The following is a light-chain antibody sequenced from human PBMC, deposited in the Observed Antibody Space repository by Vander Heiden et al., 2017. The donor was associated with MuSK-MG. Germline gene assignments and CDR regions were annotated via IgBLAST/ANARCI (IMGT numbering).Light chain of an antibody. J-gene: IGKJ4*01. CDR2: WAS. CDR1: QSVLYSSNNKNY. CDR3: QQYESTPLT. Sequence: TVMTQSPDSLAVSLGERATINCKSSQSVLYSSNNKNYLAWYQQKPGQPPKLLIYWASTRESGVPDRFSGSGSGTDFTLTISSLKAEDVAVYYCQQYESTPLTFGGGTKVEIK. V-gene: IGKV4-1*01.